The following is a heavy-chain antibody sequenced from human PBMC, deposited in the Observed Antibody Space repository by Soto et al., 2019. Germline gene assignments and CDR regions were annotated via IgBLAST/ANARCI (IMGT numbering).Heavy chain of an antibody. Sequence: ASVKVSCKASGYTFTSYYMHWVRQAPGQGLEWMGIINPSGGNTSYAQKFQGRVTMTRDTSTSTVYMELSSLRSEDTAVYYCARDTPVRGAHDAFDIWGQGTMVTVSS. CDR1: GYTFTSYY. J-gene: IGHJ3*02. V-gene: IGHV1-46*01. D-gene: IGHD3-10*01. CDR3: ARDTPVRGAHDAFDI. CDR2: INPSGGNT.